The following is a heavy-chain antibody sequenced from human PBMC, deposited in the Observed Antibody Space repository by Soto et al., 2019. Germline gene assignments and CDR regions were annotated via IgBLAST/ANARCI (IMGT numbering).Heavy chain of an antibody. Sequence: SETLSLTCTVSGGSINSGDYYWSWIRQTPGKGLEWIGYISYSGSTHYNPSLKSRLTISLDTSKNHFSLTLRSVTAADTAVYYCARDDAYYFDTTTAYFFYYWGQGTLGTV. D-gene: IGHD3-22*01. CDR2: ISYSGST. V-gene: IGHV4-30-4*01. CDR1: GGSINSGDYY. J-gene: IGHJ4*02. CDR3: ARDDAYYFDTTTAYFFYY.